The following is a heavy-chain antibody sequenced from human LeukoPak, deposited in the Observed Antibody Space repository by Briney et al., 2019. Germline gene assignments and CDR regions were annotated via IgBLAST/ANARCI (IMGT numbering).Heavy chain of an antibody. D-gene: IGHD3-3*01. CDR1: GFTFSSYW. J-gene: IGHJ6*03. CDR3: ARDQPRQGFWSGYYYMDV. V-gene: IGHV3-7*01. Sequence: RTGGSLRLSCAASGFTFSSYWMSRVRQAPGKGLEWVANIKQDGSEKYYVDSVKGRFTISRDNAKNSLYLQMNSLRAEDTAVYYCARDQPRQGFWSGYYYMDVWGKGTTVTVSS. CDR2: IKQDGSEK.